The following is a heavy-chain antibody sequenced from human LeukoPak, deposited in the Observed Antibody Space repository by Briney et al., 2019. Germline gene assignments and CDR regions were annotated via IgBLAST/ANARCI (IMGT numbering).Heavy chain of an antibody. V-gene: IGHV3-23*01. CDR1: GFTFSSYT. CDR3: AKPAGSHYYDSSGYYFDY. D-gene: IGHD3-22*01. CDR2: ISGSGGTT. Sequence: PGGSLRLSCAASGFTFSSYTMTWVRQAPGEGLEWVSTISGSGGTTYYADSVKGRFTVSRDNSKNTLYLQMNSLRAEDTAVYYCAKPAGSHYYDSSGYYFDYWGQGTLVTVSS. J-gene: IGHJ4*02.